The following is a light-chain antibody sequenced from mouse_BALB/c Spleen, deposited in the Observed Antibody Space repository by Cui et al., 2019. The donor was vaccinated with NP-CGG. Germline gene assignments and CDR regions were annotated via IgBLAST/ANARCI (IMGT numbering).Light chain of an antibody. CDR1: TGAVTTSNY. CDR3: ALWYSNHWV. J-gene: IGLJ1*01. V-gene: IGLV1*01. CDR2: GTN. Sequence: QAVVTQESALTTSPGETVTLTCRSSTGAVTTSNYANWFQEKPDHLFTGLIGGTNNRPPGVPARFSGSLIGDKAALTITETQTEDEAIYFCALWYSNHWVFGGGTKLTVL.